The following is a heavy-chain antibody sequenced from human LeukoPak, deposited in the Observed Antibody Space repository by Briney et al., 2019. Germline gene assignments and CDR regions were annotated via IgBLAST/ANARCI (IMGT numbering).Heavy chain of an antibody. CDR3: AKSQLLLSSGMDV. CDR1: GFTFSSYA. J-gene: IGHJ6*02. Sequence: GGSLRLSCAASGFTFSSYAMSWVRQAPGKGLEWVSAISGSGGSTYYADSVKGRYTISRDNSKNTLYLQMNSLRAEDTAVYYYAKSQLLLSSGMDVWGQGTTVTVSS. CDR2: ISGSGGST. V-gene: IGHV3-23*01. D-gene: IGHD2-15*01.